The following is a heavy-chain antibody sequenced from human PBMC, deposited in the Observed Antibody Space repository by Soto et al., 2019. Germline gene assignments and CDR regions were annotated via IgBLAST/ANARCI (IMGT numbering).Heavy chain of an antibody. CDR1: GFTFHGYT. CDR2: INWDGTNK. Sequence: PGGSLRLSCAASGFTFHGYTMHWVRQAPGKGLEWVSLINWDGTNKYYADSVKGRFTVSRDNGKNSLYLQMNSLRTEDTALYYCAKEAGTIYFDYRGQGAPVTVSS. CDR3: AKEAGTIYFDY. J-gene: IGHJ4*02. D-gene: IGHD6-13*01. V-gene: IGHV3-43*01.